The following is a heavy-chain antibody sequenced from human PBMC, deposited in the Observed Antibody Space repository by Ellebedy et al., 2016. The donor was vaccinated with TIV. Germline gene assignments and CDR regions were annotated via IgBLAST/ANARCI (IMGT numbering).Heavy chain of an antibody. Sequence: ASVKVSCKASGYTFTSYFIYWVRQAPGQGLEWMGIINPSGGSSNYAQKFQGRVTMTRDTSTNTVYMQLSSLRAEDTAVYYCARGDNYYYDSSGYYYSYWGQGTLVTVSS. CDR2: INPSGGSS. D-gene: IGHD3-22*01. V-gene: IGHV1-46*01. CDR1: GYTFTSYF. J-gene: IGHJ4*02. CDR3: ARGDNYYYDSSGYYYSY.